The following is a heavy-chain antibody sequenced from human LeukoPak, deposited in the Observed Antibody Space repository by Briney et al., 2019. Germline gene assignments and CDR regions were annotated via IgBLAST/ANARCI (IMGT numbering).Heavy chain of an antibody. CDR3: ARDFSWGVDS. CDR1: GYSFTSYG. J-gene: IGHJ4*02. V-gene: IGHV1-2*02. CDR2: INANSGDT. D-gene: IGHD3-10*01. Sequence: ASMKVSCKASGYSFTSYGISWVRQAPGQGLEWMGWINANSGDTNYAQQFQGRLTMTRDRSISTVYMELSRLRTDDTAVYYCARDFSWGVDSWGQGTLVTVSS.